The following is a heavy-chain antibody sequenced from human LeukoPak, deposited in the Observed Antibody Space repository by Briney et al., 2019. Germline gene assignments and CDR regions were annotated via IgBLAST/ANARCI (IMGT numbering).Heavy chain of an antibody. CDR1: GYTFTSYG. CDR3: ARDGYYDSSGYQEYYFDY. Sequence: ASVKVSCKASGYTFTSYGISWVRQAPGQGLEWMGWISAYNGNTNYAQKLQGRVTMTTDTSTSTAYMELRSLRSDDTAVYCCARDGYYDSSGYQEYYFDYWGQGTLVTVSS. CDR2: ISAYNGNT. V-gene: IGHV1-18*01. D-gene: IGHD3-22*01. J-gene: IGHJ4*02.